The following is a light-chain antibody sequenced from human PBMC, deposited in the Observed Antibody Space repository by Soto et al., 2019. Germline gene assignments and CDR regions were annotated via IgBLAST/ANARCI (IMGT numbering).Light chain of an antibody. J-gene: IGKJ1*01. Sequence: DIQMTQSPSTLSASVGDRVTITCRASPGISSWLAWYQQKPGKAPKLLIYDASSLESGVPSRFSGSGSGTEFTLTISSLQPDDFATYYCQQYHSYSTFGQGTKVEIK. V-gene: IGKV1-5*01. CDR2: DAS. CDR3: QQYHSYST. CDR1: PGISSW.